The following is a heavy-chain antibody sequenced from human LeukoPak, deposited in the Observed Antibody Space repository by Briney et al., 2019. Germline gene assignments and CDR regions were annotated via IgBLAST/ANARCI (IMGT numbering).Heavy chain of an antibody. V-gene: IGHV3-30-3*01. CDR3: ATVPQGHDFWSGYYTRGWFDP. D-gene: IGHD3-3*01. CDR2: ISYDGSNK. Sequence: GRSLRLSCAASGFTFSNYAMHWVRQAPGKGLEWVAVISYDGSNKYYADSVKGRFTISRDNSNNTLYLQMSSLRAEDTAVHYCATVPQGHDFWSGYYTRGWFDPWGQGTLVTVSS. CDR1: GFTFSNYA. J-gene: IGHJ5*02.